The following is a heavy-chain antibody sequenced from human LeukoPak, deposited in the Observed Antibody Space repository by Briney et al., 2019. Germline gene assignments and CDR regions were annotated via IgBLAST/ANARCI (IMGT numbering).Heavy chain of an antibody. CDR3: AHPTEYSSSWYGNWFGP. CDR1: GFTFSSYS. J-gene: IGHJ5*02. CDR2: ISASGGST. V-gene: IGHV3-23*01. Sequence: PGGSLRLSCAASGFTFSSYSMNWVRQAPGKGLEWVSAISASGGSTYYADSVKGRFTISRDNSKNTLYLQMNSLRAEDTAVYYCAHPTEYSSSWYGNWFGPWGQGTLVTVSS. D-gene: IGHD6-13*01.